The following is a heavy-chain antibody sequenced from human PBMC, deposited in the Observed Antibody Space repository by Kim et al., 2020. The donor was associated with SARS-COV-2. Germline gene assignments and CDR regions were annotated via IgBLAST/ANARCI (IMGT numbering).Heavy chain of an antibody. D-gene: IGHD3-3*01. Sequence: TNYNPSLQSRVTISVDTSKNQFSLKLSSVTAADTAVYYCARDLDFRAFDIWGQGTMVTVSS. J-gene: IGHJ3*02. CDR3: ARDLDFRAFDI. CDR2: T. V-gene: IGHV4-59*01.